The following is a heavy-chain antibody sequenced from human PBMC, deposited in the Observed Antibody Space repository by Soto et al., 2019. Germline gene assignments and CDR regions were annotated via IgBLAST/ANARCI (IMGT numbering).Heavy chain of an antibody. CDR2: IRQDGGET. V-gene: IGHV3-7*01. J-gene: IGHJ4*02. Sequence: EVQLVESGGGLVQPGGSLGLSCAASGFSLSTYWMSWVRQAPGRGLEWVATIRQDGGETHYVDYVKGRFSISRDNAMNSLYLQVNSLTAEDTAIYYCEGGCGSAHCPYYFTLWGQGTQVTVSS. D-gene: IGHD6-19*01. CDR3: EGGCGSAHCPYYFTL. CDR1: GFSLSTYW.